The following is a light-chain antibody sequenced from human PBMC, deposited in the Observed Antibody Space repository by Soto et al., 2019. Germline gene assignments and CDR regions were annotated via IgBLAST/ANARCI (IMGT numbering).Light chain of an antibody. Sequence: KVMTQFPATLSVSPGERATLSCRASQSVGSKLAWYQQKPGQAPRLVIHDASTRATGIPARFSGSGSGTEFTLTISSLQSEDFAVYYCQQYYIWPLTFGPGTKVEIK. CDR2: DAS. V-gene: IGKV3-15*01. J-gene: IGKJ3*01. CDR3: QQYYIWPLT. CDR1: QSVGSK.